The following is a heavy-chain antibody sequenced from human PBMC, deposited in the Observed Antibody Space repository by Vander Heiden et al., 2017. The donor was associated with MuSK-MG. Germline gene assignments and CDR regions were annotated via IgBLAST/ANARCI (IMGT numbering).Heavy chain of an antibody. J-gene: IGHJ6*03. CDR1: GFTFSDYY. Sequence: QVQLVESGGGLVKPGGSLSLSCAASGFTFSDYYMSWIRQAPGKGLEWVSYSSSSGSTIYYADSVKGRFTISRDNAKNSLYLQMNSLRAEDTAVYYCARGEYYDFWSGVWNYMDVWGKGTTVTVSS. V-gene: IGHV3-11*01. CDR2: SSSSGSTI. CDR3: ARGEYYDFWSGVWNYMDV. D-gene: IGHD3-3*01.